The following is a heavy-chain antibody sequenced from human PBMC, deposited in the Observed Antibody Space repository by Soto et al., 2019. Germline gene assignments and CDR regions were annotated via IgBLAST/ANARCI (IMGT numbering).Heavy chain of an antibody. CDR1: GFSLSTYG. CDR2: ISAHNGNA. J-gene: IGHJ4*02. Sequence: ASVKVSCKASGFSLSTYGITWVRQAPGQGLEWVAWISAHNGNANYAQKLQGRLTVTTDTSTGTAYMDLRSLISDDTAMYYCARGIGFGGLYFDYWGQGTPVTVSS. D-gene: IGHD1-26*01. CDR3: ARGIGFGGLYFDY. V-gene: IGHV1-18*01.